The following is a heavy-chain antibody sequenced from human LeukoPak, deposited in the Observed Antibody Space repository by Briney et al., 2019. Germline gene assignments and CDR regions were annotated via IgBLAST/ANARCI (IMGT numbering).Heavy chain of an antibody. Sequence: PGGSLRLSCAASQFTFSSSGMAWVRQSPEKGLEWVSAITGSGATTYYADSVKGRFTISRDNSKSTVSLQMNSLRAEDTAVYYCARDLYGGVIDYWGQGTLVTVSS. J-gene: IGHJ4*02. V-gene: IGHV3-23*01. CDR2: ITGSGATT. CDR3: ARDLYGGVIDY. CDR1: QFTFSSSG. D-gene: IGHD4-23*01.